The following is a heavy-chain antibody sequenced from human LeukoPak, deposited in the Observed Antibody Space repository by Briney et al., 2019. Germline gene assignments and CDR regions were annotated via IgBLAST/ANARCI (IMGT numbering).Heavy chain of an antibody. CDR1: GGSFSGYY. V-gene: IGHV4-34*01. CDR3: ARQYYYDSSGYYGTSDY. J-gene: IGHJ4*02. D-gene: IGHD3-22*01. Sequence: PSETLSLTCAVYGGSFSGYYWSWIRQLPGKGLEWIGEINHSGSTNYNPSLKGRVTISVDTSKNQFSLKLSSVTAADTAVYYCARQYYYDSSGYYGTSDYWGQGTLVTVSS. CDR2: INHSGST.